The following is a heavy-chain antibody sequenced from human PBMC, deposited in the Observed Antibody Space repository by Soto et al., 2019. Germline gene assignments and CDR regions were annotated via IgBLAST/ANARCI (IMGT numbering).Heavy chain of an antibody. CDR3: ARNLLSYYMDV. CDR2: ISYSGST. Sequence: QVQLQESGPGLVKPSETLSLTCTVSGVSISSFYWSWVRQSPGKGLEWIGYISYSGSTNYNPSLKSRVTISVDTSKNQFSLKVSSVTAADTAVYYCARNLLSYYMDVWGKGTTVTVSS. J-gene: IGHJ6*03. V-gene: IGHV4-59*01. CDR1: GVSISSFY.